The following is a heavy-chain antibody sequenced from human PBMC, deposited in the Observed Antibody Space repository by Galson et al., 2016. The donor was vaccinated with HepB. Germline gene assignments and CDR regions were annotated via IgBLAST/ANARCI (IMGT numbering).Heavy chain of an antibody. CDR1: GFSLSTSGVG. J-gene: IGHJ4*02. CDR2: IFWNDDK. Sequence: PALVKPTQTLTLTCAFSGFSLSTSGVGVGWIRQPPGRALEWLALIFWNDDKRYSPSLKGRLIITKDTSKNHVVLTVTNMDPVDTATYYCARFGTEITPGGPFDSWGQGTLVTVSS. D-gene: IGHD4-23*01. CDR3: ARFGTEITPGGPFDS. V-gene: IGHV2-5*01.